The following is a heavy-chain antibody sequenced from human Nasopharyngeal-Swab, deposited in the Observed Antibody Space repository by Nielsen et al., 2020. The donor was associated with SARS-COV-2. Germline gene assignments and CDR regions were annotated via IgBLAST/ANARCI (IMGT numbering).Heavy chain of an antibody. CDR3: ARHQVGYSYGSYYYYMDV. J-gene: IGHJ6*03. CDR1: GYSFTSYW. V-gene: IGHV5-51*01. D-gene: IGHD5-18*01. Sequence: GSLKISCKGSGYSFTSYWIGWVRQMPGKGLEWMGIIYPGDSDTRYSPSFQGQVTISADKSISTAYLQWSSLKASDTAMYYCARHQVGYSYGSYYYYMDVWGKGTTVTVSS. CDR2: IYPGDSDT.